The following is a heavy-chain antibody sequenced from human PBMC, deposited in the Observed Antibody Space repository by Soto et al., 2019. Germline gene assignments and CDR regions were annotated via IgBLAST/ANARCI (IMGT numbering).Heavy chain of an antibody. CDR2: INHSGST. J-gene: IGHJ6*03. Sequence: TSETLSLTCAVYGGSFSGYYWSWIRQPPGKGLEWIGEINHSGSTNYNPSLKSRVTVSVDTSKNQFSLKLSSVTAADTAVYYCARGFYYYYMDVWGKGTTVTVSS. V-gene: IGHV4-34*01. CDR1: GGSFSGYY. CDR3: ARGFYYYYMDV.